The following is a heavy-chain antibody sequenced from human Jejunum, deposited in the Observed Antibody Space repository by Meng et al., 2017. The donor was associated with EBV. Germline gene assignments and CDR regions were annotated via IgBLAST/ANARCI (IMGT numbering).Heavy chain of an antibody. Sequence: RVGSGGGLFQPGVSLSLSLAASGFTFSSSAMSWVSQAPGKGLEWVSSIGGSGGATYYADSVKGRFTISRDNSKSTLYLQMNSLRAEDTAVYYCAKLTRAWGQGTLVTVSS. CDR3: AKLTRA. CDR1: GFTFSSSA. J-gene: IGHJ5*02. V-gene: IGHV3-23*04. D-gene: IGHD1/OR15-1a*01. CDR2: IGGSGGAT.